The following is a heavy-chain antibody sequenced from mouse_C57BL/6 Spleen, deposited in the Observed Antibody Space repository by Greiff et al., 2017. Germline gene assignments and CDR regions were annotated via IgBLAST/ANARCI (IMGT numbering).Heavy chain of an antibody. V-gene: IGHV1-78*01. Sequence: QVQLQQSDAELVKPGASVKISCKVSGYTFTDHTIHWMKQRPEQGLEWIGYIYPRDGSTKYNEKFKGKATLTADKSSSTAYMQLNRLTSEDAAVYVCERSYDYDGPGYWGQGTTLTVSS. J-gene: IGHJ2*01. CDR1: GYTFTDHT. CDR2: IYPRDGST. D-gene: IGHD2-4*01. CDR3: ERSYDYDGPGY.